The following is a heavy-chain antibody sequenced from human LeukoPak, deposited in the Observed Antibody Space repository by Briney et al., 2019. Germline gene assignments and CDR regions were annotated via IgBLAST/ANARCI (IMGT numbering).Heavy chain of an antibody. CDR2: INPSGGST. CDR1: GYTFTSYY. V-gene: IGHV1-46*01. CDR3: ARGMLLTYYDFWSGYYTGDVFDY. Sequence: ASVKLSCEASGYTFTSYYMHWVRQAPGQGLEWMGIINPSGGSTSYAQKFQGRVTMTRDTSTSTVYMELSSLRSEDTAVYYCARGMLLTYYDFWSGYYTGDVFDYWGQGTLVTVSS. D-gene: IGHD3-3*01. J-gene: IGHJ4*02.